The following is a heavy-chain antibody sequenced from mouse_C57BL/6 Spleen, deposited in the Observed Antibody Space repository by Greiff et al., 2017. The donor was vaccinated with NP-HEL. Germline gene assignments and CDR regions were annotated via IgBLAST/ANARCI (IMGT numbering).Heavy chain of an antibody. V-gene: IGHV1-59*01. CDR1: GYTFTSYW. CDR2: IDPSDSYT. D-gene: IGHD1-1*01. Sequence: QVHVKQPGAELVRPGTSVKLSCKASGYTFTSYWMHWVKQRPGQGLEWIGVIDPSDSYTNYNQKFKGKATLTVDTSSSTAYMQLSSLTSEDSAVYYCARYGFTTVVPYYFDYWGQGTTLTVSS. J-gene: IGHJ2*01. CDR3: ARYGFTTVVPYYFDY.